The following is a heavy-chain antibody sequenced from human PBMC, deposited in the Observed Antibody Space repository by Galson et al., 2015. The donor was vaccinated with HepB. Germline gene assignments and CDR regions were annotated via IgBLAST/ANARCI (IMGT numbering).Heavy chain of an antibody. CDR2: INTNTGNP. CDR3: ARDPVGGDY. CDR1: GYTFTIYA. Sequence: SVKVSCKATGYTFTIYAINWMRQAPGQGLEWMGWINTNTGNPTYAQGFTGRFVFSLDTSVSTAYLQINSLKPEDTAVYYCARDPVGGDYWGQGTLVTVSS. J-gene: IGHJ4*02. V-gene: IGHV7-4-1*02. D-gene: IGHD3-16*01.